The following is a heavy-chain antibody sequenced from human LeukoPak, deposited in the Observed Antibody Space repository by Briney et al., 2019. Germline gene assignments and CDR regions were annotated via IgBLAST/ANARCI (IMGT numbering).Heavy chain of an antibody. V-gene: IGHV3-30*02. Sequence: SGGSLRLSCAASGFTFSSYGMHWVRQAPGKGLEWVAFIRYDGSNKYYADSVKGRFTISRDNSKNTLYLQMNGLRAEDTAVYYCAPVTTLGYWGQGTLVTVSS. J-gene: IGHJ4*02. CDR3: APVTTLGY. CDR2: IRYDGSNK. CDR1: GFTFSSYG. D-gene: IGHD4-17*01.